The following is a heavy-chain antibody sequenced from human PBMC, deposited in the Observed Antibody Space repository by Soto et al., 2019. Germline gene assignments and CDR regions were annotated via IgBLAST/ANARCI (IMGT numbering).Heavy chain of an antibody. Sequence: GGSLRLSCAASGFTFSTYWMHWIRQVPGKGLEWVSRINSDASHTYYADSVKGRFTISRDNAKNSLYLQMNSLRAEDTAVYYCAREGGPQLRGFDYWGQGTLVTVSS. J-gene: IGHJ4*02. CDR2: INSDASHT. V-gene: IGHV3-74*01. CDR1: GFTFSTYW. CDR3: AREGGPQLRGFDY.